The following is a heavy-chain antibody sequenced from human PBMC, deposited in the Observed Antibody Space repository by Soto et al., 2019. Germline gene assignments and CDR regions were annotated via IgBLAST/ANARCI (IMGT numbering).Heavy chain of an antibody. V-gene: IGHV3-30*18. CDR3: AKDGFMTTVTPYIDY. CDR2: ISYDGSNK. J-gene: IGHJ4*02. D-gene: IGHD4-17*01. Sequence: GGSLRLSCAASGFTFSSYGMHWVRQAPGKGLEWVAVISYDGSNKYYADSVKGRFTISRDNSKNTLYLQMNSLRAEDTAVYYCAKDGFMTTVTPYIDYWGQGTLVTVSS. CDR1: GFTFSSYG.